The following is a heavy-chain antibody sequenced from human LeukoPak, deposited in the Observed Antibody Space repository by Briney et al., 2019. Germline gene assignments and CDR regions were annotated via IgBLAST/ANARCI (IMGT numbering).Heavy chain of an antibody. V-gene: IGHV4-59*01. Sequence: SETLSLTCTVSGGSINNYYWTWIRQPPGKGLEWIGYIYYSGDTNYNRSLKSRVTVSVDTSKNQFSLKLSSVTAAGTAVYYCARGLTSSGLRFDYWGQGTLVTVSS. CDR2: IYYSGDT. J-gene: IGHJ4*02. CDR1: GGSINNYY. CDR3: ARGLTSSGLRFDY. D-gene: IGHD3-22*01.